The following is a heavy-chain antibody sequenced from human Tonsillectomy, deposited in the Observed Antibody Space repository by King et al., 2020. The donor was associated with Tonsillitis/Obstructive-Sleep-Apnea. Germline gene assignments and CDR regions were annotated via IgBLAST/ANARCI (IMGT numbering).Heavy chain of an antibody. CDR3: ARLRFLEWLLVEGFDY. J-gene: IGHJ4*02. D-gene: IGHD3-3*01. CDR1: GFSLSTSGVG. V-gene: IGHV2-5*02. Sequence: TLKESGPTLVKPTQTLTLTCTFSGFSLSTSGVGVGWIRQPPGKALEWLALIYWDDDKRYSPSLKSRLTITKDTSKNQVVLTMTNMDPVDTATYYCARLRFLEWLLVEGFDYWGQGTLVTVSS. CDR2: IYWDDDK.